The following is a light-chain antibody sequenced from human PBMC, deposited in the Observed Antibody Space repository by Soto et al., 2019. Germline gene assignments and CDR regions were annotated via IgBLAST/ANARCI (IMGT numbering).Light chain of an antibody. V-gene: IGLV2-14*01. Sequence: QSALTQPASVSGSPGQSITISCTGTSSDVGGYNYVSWYQQHPGKAPKLMIYDVSNRPSGVANRFSCSKSGNTASLTISGLQADDDADDYCSSYTSSSTLYVFGTGTKVTVL. CDR1: SSDVGGYNY. CDR2: DVS. CDR3: SSYTSSSTLYV. J-gene: IGLJ1*01.